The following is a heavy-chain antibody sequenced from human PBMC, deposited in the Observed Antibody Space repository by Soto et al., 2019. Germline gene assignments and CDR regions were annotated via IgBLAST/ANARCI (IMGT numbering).Heavy chain of an antibody. V-gene: IGHV3-23*01. J-gene: IGHJ6*02. CDR3: AKGHTNENGHYSYYGMDV. CDR1: GFTFRDFA. Sequence: GGSLRLSCAPSGFTFRDFAMIWVRQAPGKRLEWVSAISGSGETPYYADSVKGRFIISRDNFKNSVYLQVNSLRADDTAVYYCAKGHTNENGHYSYYGMDVWGQGTTVTVSS. CDR2: ISGSGETP. D-gene: IGHD2-8*01.